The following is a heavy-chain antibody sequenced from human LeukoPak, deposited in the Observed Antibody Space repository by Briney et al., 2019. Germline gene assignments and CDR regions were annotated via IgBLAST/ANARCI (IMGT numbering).Heavy chain of an antibody. CDR1: GFTFSNYG. J-gene: IGHJ4*02. Sequence: GSLRLSCAASGFTFSNYGMHWVRQAPGKGLEWVAVISYDGSNKYYADSVKGRFTVSRDNSKNTLYLQMNSLRAEDTAVYYCAKDQAGATDYWGQGTLVTVSS. CDR3: AKDQAGATDY. V-gene: IGHV3-30*18. CDR2: ISYDGSNK. D-gene: IGHD1-26*01.